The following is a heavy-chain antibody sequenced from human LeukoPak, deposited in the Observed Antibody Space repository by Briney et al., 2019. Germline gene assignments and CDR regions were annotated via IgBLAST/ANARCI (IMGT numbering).Heavy chain of an antibody. J-gene: IGHJ5*02. D-gene: IGHD3-3*01. CDR2: INPSGGST. Sequence: ASVKVSFKASGSTFTSYYMHWVRQAPGQGLEWMRIINPSGGSTSYAQKFQGRVTMTRDTSTSTVYMELSSLRSEDTAVYYCARGIGAYYDFWSGYPDSDWFDPWGQGTLVTVSS. V-gene: IGHV1-46*01. CDR3: ARGIGAYYDFWSGYPDSDWFDP. CDR1: GSTFTSYY.